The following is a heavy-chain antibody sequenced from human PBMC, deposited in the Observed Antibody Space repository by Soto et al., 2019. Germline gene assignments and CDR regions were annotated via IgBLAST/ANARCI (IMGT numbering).Heavy chain of an antibody. CDR1: GFTFSNYG. D-gene: IGHD3-10*01. CDR3: AKAGLLWFGVRGY. V-gene: IGHV3-30*18. Sequence: QVQLVESGGGVVQPGRSLRLSCAASGFTFSNYGMHWVRQAPGKGLEWVAVISYDGSNKYYAASVKGRFTISRDNSKNPLYLQMNSLRAEEKAMYYCAKAGLLWFGVRGYWGQGALVTVSS. J-gene: IGHJ4*02. CDR2: ISYDGSNK.